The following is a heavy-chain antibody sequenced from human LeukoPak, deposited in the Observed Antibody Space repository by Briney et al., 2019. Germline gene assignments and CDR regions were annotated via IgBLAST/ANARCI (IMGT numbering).Heavy chain of an antibody. J-gene: IGHJ4*02. V-gene: IGHV3-30*03. D-gene: IGHD3-22*01. CDR3: ARAYYYDSSGHHTTDY. CDR2: ISYDGSNK. CDR1: GFTFSSYG. Sequence: GGSLRLSCAASGFTFSSYGMHWVRQAPGKGLEWVAVISYDGSNKYYADSVKGRFTISRDNSKNTLYLQMNSLRAEDTAVYYCARAYYYDSSGHHTTDYWGQGTLVTVSS.